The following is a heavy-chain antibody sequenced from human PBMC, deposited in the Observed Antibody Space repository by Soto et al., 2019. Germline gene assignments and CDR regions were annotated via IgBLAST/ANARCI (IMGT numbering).Heavy chain of an antibody. Sequence: QVNLVESGGGVVQPGRSLRLSCAASGFTFSDYGIHWVRQAPGKGLEWVAAISHDGSNKFYGDSVKGRFTISRDNSKNTLLLQTDSLRDEDTAVYFCAKEARSRAVTATRVYGMDVWGQGTTVAVSS. CDR1: GFTFSDYG. J-gene: IGHJ6*02. V-gene: IGHV3-30*18. D-gene: IGHD4-17*01. CDR3: AKEARSRAVTATRVYGMDV. CDR2: ISHDGSNK.